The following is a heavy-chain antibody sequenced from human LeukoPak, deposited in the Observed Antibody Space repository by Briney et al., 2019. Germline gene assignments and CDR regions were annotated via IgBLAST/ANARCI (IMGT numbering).Heavy chain of an antibody. CDR3: AKVIMVAHRSCWLDP. V-gene: IGHV1-2*02. D-gene: IGHD2-8*01. CDR2: INPNSGGT. J-gene: IGHJ5*02. CDR1: GYTFTSYD. Sequence: GASVKVSCKASGYTFTSYDINWVRQATGQGLEWMGWINPNSGGTNYAQKFQGRVTMTRDTSISTAYMELSRLRSDDTAVYYCAKVIMVAHRSCWLDPWGQGTLVTVSS.